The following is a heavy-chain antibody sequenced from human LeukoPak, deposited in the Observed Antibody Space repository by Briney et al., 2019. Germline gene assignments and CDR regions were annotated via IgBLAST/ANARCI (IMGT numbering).Heavy chain of an antibody. J-gene: IGHJ5*02. CDR3: ARDLDEAYYYDSSGPNWFDP. D-gene: IGHD3-22*01. V-gene: IGHV3-23*01. Sequence: PGGSLRLSCAASGFTFGTYSMSWVRQAPGKGLEWVSGISGSGGQTFYADSVKGRFTISRDNSKNTLYLQMNSLRAEDTAVYYCARDLDEAYYYDSSGPNWFDPWGQGTLVTVSS. CDR2: ISGSGGQT. CDR1: GFTFGTYS.